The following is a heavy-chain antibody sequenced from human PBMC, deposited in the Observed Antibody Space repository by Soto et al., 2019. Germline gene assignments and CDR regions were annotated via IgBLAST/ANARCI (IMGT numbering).Heavy chain of an antibody. J-gene: IGHJ4*02. V-gene: IGHV3-11*01. CDR2: SSSSGSTI. CDR3: ARFFHELEYCSSTSCHRGPTDY. Sequence: GGSLRLSCAASGFTFSDYYMSWIRQAPGKGLEWVSYSSSSGSTIYYAGTVKGRFTISRDNDKNSLYLQINSLRAEVTAVYYCARFFHELEYCSSTSCHRGPTDYWGQGTLVTVSS. CDR1: GFTFSDYY. D-gene: IGHD2-2*01.